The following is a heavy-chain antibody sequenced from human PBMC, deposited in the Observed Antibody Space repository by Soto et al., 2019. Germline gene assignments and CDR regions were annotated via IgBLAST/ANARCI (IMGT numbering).Heavy chain of an antibody. CDR3: ERSSSLTTVAN. Sequence: GESLKISCKGSGFGFSSFWIAWVRQVPGKGLEWMGIIYPGDSDIRYSPSFQGQVTISADKSTSTAYLQWRSLKASDTAVYFCERSSSLTTVANWGQGTQVTVSS. CDR1: GFGFSSFW. J-gene: IGHJ4*02. V-gene: IGHV5-51*01. CDR2: IYPGDSDI. D-gene: IGHD4-17*01.